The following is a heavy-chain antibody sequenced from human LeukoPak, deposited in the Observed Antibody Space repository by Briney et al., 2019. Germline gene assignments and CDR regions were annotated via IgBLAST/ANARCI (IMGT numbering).Heavy chain of an antibody. J-gene: IGHJ3*02. CDR3: ATASPLLLWFGELSAFDI. CDR2: VDPEDGET. V-gene: IGHV1-69-2*01. Sequence: ASVKVSCKVSGYTFTDYYMHWVRQAPGKGLEWMGLVDPEDGETIYAEKFQGRVTITADTSTDTAYMELSSLRSEDTAVYYCATASPLLLWFGELSAFDIWGQGTMVTVSS. CDR1: GYTFTDYY. D-gene: IGHD3-10*01.